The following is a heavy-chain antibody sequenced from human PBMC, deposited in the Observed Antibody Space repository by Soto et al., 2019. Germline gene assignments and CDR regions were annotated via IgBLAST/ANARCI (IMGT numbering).Heavy chain of an antibody. V-gene: IGHV4-31*03. Sequence: QVQLQESGPGLVKPSQTLSLTCTVSGGSISSGGYYWSWIRQHPGKGLEWIGYIYYSGSTYYNPSLKSRVTISVDTSKNQFSLKLSSVTAADTAVYYCARGRPACSTSCYLHWFDPWGQGTLVTVSS. J-gene: IGHJ5*02. D-gene: IGHD2-2*01. CDR1: GGSISSGGYY. CDR2: IYYSGST. CDR3: ARGRPACSTSCYLHWFDP.